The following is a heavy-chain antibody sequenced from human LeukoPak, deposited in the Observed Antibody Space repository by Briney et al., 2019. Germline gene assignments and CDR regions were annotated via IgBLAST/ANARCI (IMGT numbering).Heavy chain of an antibody. CDR1: GYTFTSYG. J-gene: IGHJ3*02. V-gene: IGHV1-18*01. Sequence: ASVKVSCKASGYTFTSYGISWARQGPGQGLEWMGWISAYNGNTNYAQKLQGRVTMTTDTSTSTAHMELRSLRSNDTAVYYCAREASTMIVAPTDAFGIWGQGTMVTVSS. CDR2: ISAYNGNT. D-gene: IGHD3-22*01. CDR3: AREASTMIVAPTDAFGI.